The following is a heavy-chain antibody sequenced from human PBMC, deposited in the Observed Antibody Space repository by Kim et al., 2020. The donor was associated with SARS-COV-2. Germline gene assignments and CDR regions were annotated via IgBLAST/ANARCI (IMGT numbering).Heavy chain of an antibody. CDR2: SST. V-gene: IGHV3-74*01. J-gene: IGHJ4*02. D-gene: IGHD3-10*01. CDR3: AKDLGGN. Sequence: SSTSYADSVQCRVTITRNNAKNTLYLQMNSLRAEDTAGYYCAKDLGGNWGQGALVTVSS.